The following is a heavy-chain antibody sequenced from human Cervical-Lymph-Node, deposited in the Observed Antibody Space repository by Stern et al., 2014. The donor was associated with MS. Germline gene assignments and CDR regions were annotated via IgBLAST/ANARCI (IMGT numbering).Heavy chain of an antibody. CDR2: IYSRWSP. Sequence: VQLQESGPGLVKPSETLSLTCTVSGGSISSYYWSWIRQPPGKGLEWIGYIYSRWSPNYNPSLKSRVTISVDTSKNQFSLKLSSVTAADTAVYYCARGAGWFDPWGQGTLVTVSS. CDR1: GGSISSYY. CDR3: ARGAGWFDP. J-gene: IGHJ5*02. V-gene: IGHV4-59*01.